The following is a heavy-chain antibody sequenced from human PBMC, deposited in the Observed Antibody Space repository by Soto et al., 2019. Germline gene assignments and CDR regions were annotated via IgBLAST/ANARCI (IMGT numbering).Heavy chain of an antibody. V-gene: IGHV1-2*04. J-gene: IGHJ4*02. Sequence: QVQLVQSGAEVKKPGASVKVSCKAAGYTFTGYYSHWVRQAPGQGLERMGWINPNSGGTNYAQKFQGWVTMTSDTSISTAYMELSRLRSDDSAVYYCARAFSSGYLQRHYDFDCWGQGPLVTVSS. CDR1: GYTFTGYY. D-gene: IGHD6-19*01. CDR2: INPNSGGT. CDR3: ARAFSSGYLQRHYDFDC.